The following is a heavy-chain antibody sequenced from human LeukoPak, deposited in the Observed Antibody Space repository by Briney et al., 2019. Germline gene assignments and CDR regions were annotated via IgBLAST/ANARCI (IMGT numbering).Heavy chain of an antibody. Sequence: ASVKVSCKASGYTFTSYGISWVRQAPGQGLEWMGWISAYNGNTNYAQKLQGRVTMTEDTSTDTAYMELSSLRSEDTAVYYCATDSFDYWGQGTLVTVSS. J-gene: IGHJ4*02. CDR3: ATDSFDY. CDR1: GYTFTSYG. CDR2: ISAYNGNT. V-gene: IGHV1-18*01.